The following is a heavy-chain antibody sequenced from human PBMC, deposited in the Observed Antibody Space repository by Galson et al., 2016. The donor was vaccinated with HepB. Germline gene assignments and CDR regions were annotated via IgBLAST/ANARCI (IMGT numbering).Heavy chain of an antibody. CDR1: GFSVSSKY. Sequence: SLRLSCAASGFSVSSKYMSWVRQIPGKGLEWVSVIYSGGSTFYADSVKGRFTISRDNVKNTVYLQMNSVTDEETAVYYCSISPSNWFGPSTFDIWGQGTMVIVSS. V-gene: IGHV3-53*01. J-gene: IGHJ3*02. CDR2: IYSGGST. D-gene: IGHD6-13*01. CDR3: SISPSNWFGPSTFDI.